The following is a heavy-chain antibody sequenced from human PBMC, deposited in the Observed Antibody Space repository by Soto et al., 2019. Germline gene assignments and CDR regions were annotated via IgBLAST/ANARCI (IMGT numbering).Heavy chain of an antibody. Sequence: SETLSLTCTVSGGSISSGDYYWSWIRQPPGKGLEWIGYIYYSGSTYYNPSLKSRVTISVDTSKNQFSLKLSSVTAADTAVYYCARRGRPLRTFDYWGQGTLVTVSS. D-gene: IGHD2-21*02. CDR3: ARRGRPLRTFDY. J-gene: IGHJ4*02. CDR1: GGSISSGDYY. CDR2: IYYSGST. V-gene: IGHV4-30-4*01.